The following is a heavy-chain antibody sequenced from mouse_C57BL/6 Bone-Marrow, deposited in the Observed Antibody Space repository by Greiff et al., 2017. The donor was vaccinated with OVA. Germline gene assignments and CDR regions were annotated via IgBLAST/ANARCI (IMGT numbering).Heavy chain of an antibody. Sequence: VQLQQSGPGLVAPSQSLSITCTVSGFSLTSYAISWVRQPPGKGLEWLGVIWTGGGTNYNSALKSRLSISKDNSKSQVFLKMNSLQTDDTARYYCAREDMGDYYAMDYWGQGTSVTVSS. V-gene: IGHV2-9-1*01. CDR2: IWTGGGT. J-gene: IGHJ4*01. D-gene: IGHD1-1*02. CDR3: AREDMGDYYAMDY. CDR1: GFSLTSYA.